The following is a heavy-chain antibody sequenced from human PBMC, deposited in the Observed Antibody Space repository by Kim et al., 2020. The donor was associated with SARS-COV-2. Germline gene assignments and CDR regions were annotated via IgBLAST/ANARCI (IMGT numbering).Heavy chain of an antibody. CDR1: GGSISSSSYY. J-gene: IGHJ4*02. Sequence: SETLSLTCTVSGGSISSSSYYWGWIRQPPGKGLEWIGSIYYSGSTYYNPSLKSRVTISVDTSKNQFSLKLSSVTAADTAVYYCARVSDSGWELLEMDYWGQGTLVTVSS. CDR3: ARVSDSGWELLEMDY. D-gene: IGHD1-26*01. V-gene: IGHV4-39*07. CDR2: IYYSGST.